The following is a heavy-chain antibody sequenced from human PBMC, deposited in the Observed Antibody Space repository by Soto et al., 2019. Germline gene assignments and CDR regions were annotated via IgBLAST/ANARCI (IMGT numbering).Heavy chain of an antibody. Sequence: QVQLQESGPGLVKPSETLSLTCTVSGGSIRSYYWSWIRQPPGKGLEWIGYIYYSGRTNYNPTLKSRVTVSVDTAKNLFSLELSSVTAADTAVYYCARSYFGVPALWFDPWGQGTLVTVSS. CDR3: ARSYFGVPALWFDP. CDR2: IYYSGRT. CDR1: GGSIRSYY. D-gene: IGHD2-2*01. V-gene: IGHV4-59*01. J-gene: IGHJ5*02.